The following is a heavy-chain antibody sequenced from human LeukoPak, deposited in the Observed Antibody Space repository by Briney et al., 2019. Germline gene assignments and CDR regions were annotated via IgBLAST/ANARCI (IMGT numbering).Heavy chain of an antibody. CDR3: TTDPSISSGPPILGY. CDR2: IKSKTDGGTT. D-gene: IGHD3-22*01. J-gene: IGHJ4*02. CDR1: GFTFSNAW. V-gene: IGHV3-15*01. Sequence: GGSLRLSCAASGFTFSNAWMSWVRQAPGKGLEWVGRIKSKTDGGTTDYAAPVKGRFTISRDDSKNTLYLQMNSLKTEDTAVYYCTTDPSISSGPPILGYWGQGTLVTVSS.